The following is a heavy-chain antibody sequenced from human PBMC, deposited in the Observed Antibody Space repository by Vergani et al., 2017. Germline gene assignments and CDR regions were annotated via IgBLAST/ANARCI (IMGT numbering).Heavy chain of an antibody. CDR2: IYYSGST. J-gene: IGHJ4*02. CDR3: ARHQSSGWVYYFDY. V-gene: IGHV4-39*01. D-gene: IGHD6-25*01. Sequence: QLQLQESGPGLVKPSETLSLTCTVSGGSISSSSYYWGWIRQPPGKGLEWIGSIYYSGSTYYNPSLKSRVTISVDTSKNQFSLKLSSVTAADTAVYYCARHQSSGWVYYFDYWGQGTLVTVSS. CDR1: GGSISSSSYY.